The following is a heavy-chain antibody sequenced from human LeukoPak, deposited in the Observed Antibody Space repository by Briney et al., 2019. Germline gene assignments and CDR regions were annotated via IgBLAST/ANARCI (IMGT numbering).Heavy chain of an antibody. CDR1: GGSFSGYY. CDR2: INHSGST. CDR3: ARGQSRGAWIQLWSPRSDY. V-gene: IGHV4-34*01. D-gene: IGHD5-18*01. Sequence: SETLSLTCAVYGGSFSGYYWSWIRQPPGKGLEWIGEINHSGSTNYNPSLKSRVTISVDTSKNQFSLKLSSVTAADTAVYYCARGQSRGAWIQLWSPRSDYWGQGTLVTVSS. J-gene: IGHJ4*02.